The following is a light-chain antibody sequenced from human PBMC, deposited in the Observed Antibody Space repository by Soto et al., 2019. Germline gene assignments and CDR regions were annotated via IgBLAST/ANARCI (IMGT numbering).Light chain of an antibody. Sequence: QSALTQPASVSGSPGQSITISCTGTSSDVGGYNYVSWYQQHPGKAPKLMIYEVSNRPSGVSNRFSGSKSGNTASLTISGLQAEEEADYYCSSYRSNSTRVFGGGTKVTVL. CDR1: SSDVGGYNY. J-gene: IGLJ3*02. CDR2: EVS. CDR3: SSYRSNSTRV. V-gene: IGLV2-14*01.